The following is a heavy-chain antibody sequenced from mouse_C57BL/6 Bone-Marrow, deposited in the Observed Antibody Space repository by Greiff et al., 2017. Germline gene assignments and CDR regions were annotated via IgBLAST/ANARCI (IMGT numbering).Heavy chain of an antibody. V-gene: IGHV1-76*01. J-gene: IGHJ2*01. Sequence: VQLQESGAELVRPGASVKLSCKASGYTFTDYYINWVKQRPGPGLEWIARIYPGSGNTYYTEKFKGKATLTAEKSSSTADMQLSSLTAEDSAVDYCAREGGRDYVDYWGQGTTLTVSS. CDR1: GYTFTDYY. CDR2: IYPGSGNT. CDR3: AREGGRDYVDY.